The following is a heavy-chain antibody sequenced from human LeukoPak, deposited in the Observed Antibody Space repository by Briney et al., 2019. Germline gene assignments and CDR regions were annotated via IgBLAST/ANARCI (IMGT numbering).Heavy chain of an antibody. CDR3: ARDYLDAFDI. Sequence: SETLSLTCTVSGGSISNYYWTWIRQPAGKGLEWIGRIYTSGSTNYNPSLKSRVTMSVDTSKDQFSLKLSSVTAADTAVYYCARDYLDAFDIWGQGTMVTVSS. J-gene: IGHJ3*02. CDR1: GGSISNYY. CDR2: IYTSGST. V-gene: IGHV4-4*07. D-gene: IGHD2/OR15-2a*01.